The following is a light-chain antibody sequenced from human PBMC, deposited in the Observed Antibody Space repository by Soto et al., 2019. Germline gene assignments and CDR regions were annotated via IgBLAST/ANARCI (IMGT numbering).Light chain of an antibody. CDR2: GAS. J-gene: IGKJ3*01. CDR1: QGVTTAY. V-gene: IGKV3-20*01. CDR3: QQYGASPLFT. Sequence: EVVLTQSPGTLSLSPGERGTLSCRASQGVTTAYLAWYQHKPGQAPRLLIYGASNRATGIPDRFSGSGSGTDFTLTISRLEPEDFAVYSCQQYGASPLFTFGPGTKVDLK.